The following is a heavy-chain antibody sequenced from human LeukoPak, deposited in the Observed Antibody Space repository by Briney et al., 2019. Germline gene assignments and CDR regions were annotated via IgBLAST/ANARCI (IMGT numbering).Heavy chain of an antibody. D-gene: IGHD6-19*01. V-gene: IGHV4-59*01. CDR1: GGSISTYY. J-gene: IGHJ3*02. CDR2: FYYSGST. Sequence: SETLSLTCTVSGGSISTYYWSWIRQPPGKGLEWMGYFYYSGSTNYNPSLKSRVTMSLDTSKNQFSLKLSSVIAADTAVYYCARDLRVGGSSGWYAFDIWGQGTMVIVSS. CDR3: ARDLRVGGSSGWYAFDI.